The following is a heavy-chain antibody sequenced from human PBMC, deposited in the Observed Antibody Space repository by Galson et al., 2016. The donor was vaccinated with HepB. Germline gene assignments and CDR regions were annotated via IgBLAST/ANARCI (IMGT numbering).Heavy chain of an antibody. J-gene: IGHJ4*02. V-gene: IGHV3-21*01. D-gene: IGHD3-22*01. CDR2: ITGSDAI. CDR1: GFTFSSYT. CDR3: ARLGYYSETGGFDS. Sequence: SCAASGFTFSSYTINWVRQAPGKGLEWIACITGSDAIYYTDSLRGRFTISRDNTKNSVFLHMKSLRAEDTAVYYCARLGYYSETGGFDSWGQGTLVTVSS.